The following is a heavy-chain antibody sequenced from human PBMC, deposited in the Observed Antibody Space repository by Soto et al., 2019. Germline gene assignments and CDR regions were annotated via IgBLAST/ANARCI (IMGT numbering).Heavy chain of an antibody. D-gene: IGHD6-6*01. J-gene: IGHJ4*02. Sequence: SSVKVSCKASGYTFTSYAMHWVRQAPGQRLEWMGWINAGNGNTKYSQKFQGRVTITRDTSASTAYMELSSLRSEDTAVYYCSSSSSARAFDYWGQGTLVTVSS. CDR2: INAGNGNT. CDR3: SSSSSARAFDY. CDR1: GYTFTSYA. V-gene: IGHV1-3*01.